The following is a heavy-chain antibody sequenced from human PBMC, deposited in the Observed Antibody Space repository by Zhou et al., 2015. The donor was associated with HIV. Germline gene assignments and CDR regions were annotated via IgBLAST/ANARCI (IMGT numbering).Heavy chain of an antibody. V-gene: IGHV1-69*01. CDR1: GGTFGSHA. CDR3: ASRDCSGGVCLGWFGP. CDR2: IIPLFGTA. D-gene: IGHD2-15*01. J-gene: IGHJ5*02. Sequence: QVQLVQSGAEVRKPGSSVKVSCKASGGTFGSHAISWVRQAPGQGLEWMGGIIPLFGTANYAQKFQGRVTITADESTNTAYMELSRLGSEDTAVYYCASRDCSGGVCLGWFGPWGQGTLVTVSS.